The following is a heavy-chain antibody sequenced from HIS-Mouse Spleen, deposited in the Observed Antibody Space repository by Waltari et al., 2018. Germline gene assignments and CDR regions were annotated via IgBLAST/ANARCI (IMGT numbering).Heavy chain of an antibody. CDR3: ARDGWELPRNYFDY. CDR1: GFTVSSND. J-gene: IGHJ4*02. D-gene: IGHD2-15*01. Sequence: EVQLVESGGGLIQPGGSLRLSCAASGFTVSSNDMSWVRQAPGKGLEWVSVIYSGGSTYYADSVKGRFTISRDNSKNTLYLQMNSLRAEDTAVYYCARDGWELPRNYFDYWGQGTLVTVSS. V-gene: IGHV3-53*01. CDR2: IYSGGST.